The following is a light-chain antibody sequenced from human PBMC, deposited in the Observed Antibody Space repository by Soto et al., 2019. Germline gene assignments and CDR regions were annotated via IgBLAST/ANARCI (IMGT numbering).Light chain of an antibody. CDR2: WAS. Sequence: DIVMTQSPDSLAVSLGERATINCKSSQSVLYSSNNNNYLAWYQQKPGQPPKLLIYWASTRESGVPDRFSGSGSGTDFTLTISSLQAEDVAVYYCQQYYSLPWTFGQGTKVEIK. V-gene: IGKV4-1*01. CDR3: QQYYSLPWT. J-gene: IGKJ1*01. CDR1: QSVLYSSNNNNY.